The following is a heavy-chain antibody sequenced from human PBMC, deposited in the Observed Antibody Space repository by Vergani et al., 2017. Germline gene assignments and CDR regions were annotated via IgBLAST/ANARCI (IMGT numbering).Heavy chain of an antibody. CDR2: IYSGGST. Sequence: EVQLVETGGGLIQPGGSLRLSCAASGFTVSSNYMSWVRQAPGKGLEWVSVIYSGGSTYYADSVKGRFTISRDNSKNMLFLQMNNLRTEDTAIYYCAKQYFVSGNYLFDYWGQGTLVTVS. D-gene: IGHD3-10*01. CDR1: GFTVSSNY. CDR3: AKQYFVSGNYLFDY. J-gene: IGHJ4*02. V-gene: IGHV3-53*02.